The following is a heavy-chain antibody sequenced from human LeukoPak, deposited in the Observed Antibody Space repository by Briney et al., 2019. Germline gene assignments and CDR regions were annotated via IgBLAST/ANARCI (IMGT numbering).Heavy chain of an antibody. CDR1: GFTFSNYA. CDR3: AKGFYDSSGYPIDY. J-gene: IGHJ4*02. V-gene: IGHV3-30*02. CDR2: IWFDGTNK. Sequence: GGSLRLSCAASGFTFSNYAMHWVRQAPGTGLELVAVIWFDGTNKYYGDSVRGRFTISRDNSKNRLYLQMNSLRAEDTAVYYCAKGFYDSSGYPIDYWGQGTLVTVSS. D-gene: IGHD3-22*01.